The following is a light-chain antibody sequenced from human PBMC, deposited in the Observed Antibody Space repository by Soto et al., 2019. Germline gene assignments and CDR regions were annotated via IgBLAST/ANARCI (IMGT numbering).Light chain of an antibody. Sequence: EIVLRQSPATLSMSPGERATLSCRASQNIDNFLVWYQQKPGQAPRLLIYDASKRATGIPARFSGSGSGTEFTLTISSLQSEDFALYFCQQHNNWPITFGQGTRLEIK. CDR2: DAS. V-gene: IGKV3D-15*01. CDR1: QNIDNF. J-gene: IGKJ5*01. CDR3: QQHNNWPIT.